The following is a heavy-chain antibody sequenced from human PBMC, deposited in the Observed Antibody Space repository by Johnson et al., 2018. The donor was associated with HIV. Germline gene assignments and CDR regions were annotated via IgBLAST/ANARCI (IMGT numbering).Heavy chain of an antibody. V-gene: IGHV3-11*04. Sequence: QGQLVDSGGGLVKPGGSLRLSCAASGFSFSDYYMNWIRQAPGKGLEWVSYISSSGSIIYYADFVKGRFTISRDNAKKSLYLQMKSLRAEDTAVYYCARDSTPWGGDHVGYVCDIWGRGTMVTVSS. J-gene: IGHJ3*02. CDR2: ISSSGSII. CDR3: ARDSTPWGGDHVGYVCDI. CDR1: GFSFSDYY. D-gene: IGHD4-17*01.